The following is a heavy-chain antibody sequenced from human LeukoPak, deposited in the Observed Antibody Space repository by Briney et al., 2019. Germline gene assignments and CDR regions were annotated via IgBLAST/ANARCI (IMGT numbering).Heavy chain of an antibody. CDR2: ISAYNGNT. CDR3: ARDSGSGSYFHHFDY. J-gene: IGHJ4*02. D-gene: IGHD3-10*01. CDR1: GYTFTSYG. Sequence: GASVKVSCKASGYTFTSYGISWVRQAPGQGLEWMGWISAYNGNTNYAQKLQGRVTMTTDTSTSTAYMELRSLRSDDTAVYYCARDSGSGSYFHHFDYWGQGTLVTVSS. V-gene: IGHV1-18*04.